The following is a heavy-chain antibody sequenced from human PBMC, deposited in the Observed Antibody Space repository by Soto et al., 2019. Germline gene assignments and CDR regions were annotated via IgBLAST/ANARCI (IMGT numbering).Heavy chain of an antibody. CDR2: IIPLFGTP. D-gene: IGHD3-10*01. Sequence: QVQLVQSGAEVKKPGSSVKVYCKASGGIFSTYAISWLRQATGQGLEWMGGIIPLFGTPNYAQRFQGRVTITADESTSTAYMELSRLRSEDTAVYYCARDRDDYGSGNYYNRIDFWGQGTLVTVSS. V-gene: IGHV1-69*01. J-gene: IGHJ4*02. CDR1: GGIFSTYA. CDR3: ARDRDDYGSGNYYNRIDF.